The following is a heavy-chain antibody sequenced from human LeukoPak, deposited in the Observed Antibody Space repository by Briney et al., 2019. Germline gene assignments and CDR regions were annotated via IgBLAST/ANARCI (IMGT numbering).Heavy chain of an antibody. V-gene: IGHV4-4*07. CDR2: VHTSGST. D-gene: IGHD4-23*01. J-gene: IGHJ4*02. Sequence: SETLSLTCTVSGGSISNFHWSWIRQPAGKGLEWIGRVHTSGSTNYNPSLKSRITMSVDTSKNQFSLKLRSVTGADTAIYYCARGTERDRLRWIGYYFDYWGQGSLVTVSS. CDR3: ARGTERDRLRWIGYYFDY. CDR1: GGSISNFH.